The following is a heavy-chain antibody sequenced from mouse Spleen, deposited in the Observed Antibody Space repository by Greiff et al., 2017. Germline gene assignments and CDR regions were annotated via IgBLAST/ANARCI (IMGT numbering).Heavy chain of an antibody. Sequence: VQLQQSGPELVKPGASVKISCKASGYSFTGYYMNWVKQSPEKSLEWIGEINPSTGGTTYNQKFKAKATLTVDKSSSTAYMQLKSLTSEDSAVYYCARVAARATAMDYWGQGTSVTVSS. J-gene: IGHJ4*01. CDR2: INPSTGGT. CDR3: ARVAARATAMDY. CDR1: GYSFTGYY. D-gene: IGHD3-1*01. V-gene: IGHV1-42*01.